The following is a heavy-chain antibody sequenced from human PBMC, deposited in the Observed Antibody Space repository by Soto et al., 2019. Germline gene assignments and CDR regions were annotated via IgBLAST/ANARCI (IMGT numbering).Heavy chain of an antibody. CDR2: IYYSGST. J-gene: IGHJ5*02. V-gene: IGHV4-59*01. CDR1: GGSISSYY. CDR3: AREMDSSRWFDP. Sequence: RSLTCTVSGGSISSYYWSWIRQPPGKGLEWIGYIYYSGSTNYNPSLKSRVTISVDTSKNQFSLKLSSVTAADTAVYYCAREMDSSRWFDPWGQGTLVTVSS. D-gene: IGHD6-13*01.